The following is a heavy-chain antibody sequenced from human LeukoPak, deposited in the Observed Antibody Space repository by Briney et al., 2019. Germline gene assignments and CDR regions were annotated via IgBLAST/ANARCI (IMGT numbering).Heavy chain of an antibody. D-gene: IGHD1-26*01. CDR3: ARPSDWWELLRLDY. CDR1: GYTFTGYY. V-gene: IGHV1-2*06. J-gene: IGHJ4*02. CDR2: INPNSGGT. Sequence: ASVKVSCRASGYTFTGYYMHWVRQAPGQGLEWMGRINPNSGGTNYAQKFQGRVTMTRDTSISTAYMELSRLRSDGTAVYYCARPSDWWELLRLDYWGQGTLVTVSS.